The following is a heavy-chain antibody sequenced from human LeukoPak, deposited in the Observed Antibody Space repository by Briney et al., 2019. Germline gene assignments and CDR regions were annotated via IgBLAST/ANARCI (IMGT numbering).Heavy chain of an antibody. CDR2: ISYDGSNK. V-gene: IGHV3-30*04. CDR1: GFTFSSYA. CDR3: ARAARSGYYSYYFDY. Sequence: GGSLRLSYAASGFTFSSYAMHWVRQAPGKGLEWVAVISYDGSNKYYADSVKGRFTISRDNSENTLYLQMNSLRAEDTAVYYCARAARSGYYSYYFDYWGQGTLVTVSS. D-gene: IGHD3-22*01. J-gene: IGHJ4*02.